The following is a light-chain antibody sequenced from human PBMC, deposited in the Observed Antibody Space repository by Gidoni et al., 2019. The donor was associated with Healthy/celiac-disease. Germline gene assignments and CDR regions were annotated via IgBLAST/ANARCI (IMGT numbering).Light chain of an antibody. V-gene: IGKV4-1*01. CDR2: WAS. CDR3: QQYYSTPYT. CDR1: QSVLYSSDNKNY. J-gene: IGKJ2*01. Sequence: DIVMTRSPASLAVSLGERATINCKSSQSVLYSSDNKNYLAWYQQKPGQPPKLLIYWASTRESGVPDRFSGSGSGTDLTLTISSLQAEDVAVYYCQQYYSTPYTFGQGTKLEIK.